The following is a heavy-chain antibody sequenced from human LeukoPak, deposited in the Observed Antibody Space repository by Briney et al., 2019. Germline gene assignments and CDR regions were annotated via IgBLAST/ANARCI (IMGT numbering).Heavy chain of an antibody. CDR1: GGSISKSNYY. J-gene: IGHJ4*02. V-gene: IGHV4-39*07. CDR3: ARDKAAGTLYGDY. Sequence: SETLSLTCIVSGGSISKSNYYWGWIRQPPGKGLEWIGEIYHSGSTNYNPSLKSRVTISVDKSKNQFSLKLSSVTAADTAVYYCARDKAAGTLYGDYWGQGTLVTVSS. CDR2: IYHSGST. D-gene: IGHD6-13*01.